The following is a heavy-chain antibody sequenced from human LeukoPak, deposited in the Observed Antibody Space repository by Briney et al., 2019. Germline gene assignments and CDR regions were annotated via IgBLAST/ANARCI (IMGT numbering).Heavy chain of an antibody. CDR1: GGSISSYY. J-gene: IGHJ6*03. Sequence: SETLSLTCTVSGGSISSYYWSWIRQPPGKGLEWIGYIYYSGSTNYNPSLKSRVTIPVDTSKNQFSLKLSSVTAADTAVYYCARVALYGYNYYYYYMDVWGKGTTVTVSS. D-gene: IGHD5-18*01. CDR3: ARVALYGYNYYYYYMDV. V-gene: IGHV4-59*01. CDR2: IYYSGST.